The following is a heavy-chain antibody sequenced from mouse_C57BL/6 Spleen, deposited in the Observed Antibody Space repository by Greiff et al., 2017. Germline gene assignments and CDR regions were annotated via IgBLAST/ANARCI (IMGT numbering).Heavy chain of an antibody. Sequence: EVKLMESGGGLVKPGGSLKLSCAASGFTFSSYAMSWVRQTPEKRLEWVATISDGGSYTYYPDNVKGRFTISRDNAKKNLYLQMSHLKSEDTAMYYCAREGGLLRFAYWGQGTLVTVSA. D-gene: IGHD6-2*01. V-gene: IGHV5-4*01. CDR2: ISDGGSYT. CDR3: AREGGLLRFAY. CDR1: GFTFSSYA. J-gene: IGHJ3*01.